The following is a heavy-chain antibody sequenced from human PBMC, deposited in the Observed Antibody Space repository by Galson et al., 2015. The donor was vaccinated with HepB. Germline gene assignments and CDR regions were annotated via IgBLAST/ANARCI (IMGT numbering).Heavy chain of an antibody. D-gene: IGHD2-2*01. J-gene: IGHJ5*02. V-gene: IGHV3-15*01. CDR3: TTDVYFSSYWSWLDP. CDR1: GFAFNNAW. CDR2: IKSKTDGGTT. Sequence: SLRLSCAASGFAFNNAWMNWVRQAPGKGLEWVGRIKSKTDGGTTEYAAPVKGRFTISRDDSRNTLYLQLHSLKTDDKAVYYCTTDVYFSSYWSWLDPWGQGSLVTVSS.